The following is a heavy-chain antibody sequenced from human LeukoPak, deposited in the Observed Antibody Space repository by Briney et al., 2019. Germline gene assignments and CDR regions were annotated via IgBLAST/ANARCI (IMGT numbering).Heavy chain of an antibody. D-gene: IGHD2-15*01. CDR1: GLRFYTYA. CDR2: ISGSGGST. J-gene: IGHJ6*03. CDR3: AKVLLRALDYMDV. V-gene: IGHV3-23*01. Sequence: GGSLRLSCAGTGLRFYTYAMTWVRQAPGKGLDWVSAISGSGGSTYYADFVKGRFTISRDNSKSTLYLQVNNLRADDTAVYYCAKVLLRALDYMDVWGKGTTVTVSS.